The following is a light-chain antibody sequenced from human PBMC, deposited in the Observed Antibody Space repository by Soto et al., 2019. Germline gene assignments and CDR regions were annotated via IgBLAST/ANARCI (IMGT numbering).Light chain of an antibody. Sequence: QSVLTQPPSASGTPGQRVTISCSGSSSNIGSNYVFWYQHLPGTAPKLLIYRNNQRPSGVPDRFSGSKSGTSASLAISGLRSEDYTDYYCAACDDSLSGVVFGGGTKLTVL. CDR1: SSNIGSNY. CDR2: RNN. V-gene: IGLV1-47*01. CDR3: AACDDSLSGVV. J-gene: IGLJ2*01.